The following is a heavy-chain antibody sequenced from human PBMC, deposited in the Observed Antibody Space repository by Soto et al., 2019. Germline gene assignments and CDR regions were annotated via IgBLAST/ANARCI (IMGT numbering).Heavy chain of an antibody. CDR1: GFTFSSSA. CDR2: ISYDGSKK. J-gene: IGHJ4*02. CDR3: ARDKRDLRFLEWSYYFDY. V-gene: IGHV3-30-3*01. D-gene: IGHD3-3*01. Sequence: QVQLVESGGGVVQPGRSLRLSCAASGFTFSSSAMHWVRQAPGKGLEWVAVISYDGSKKYYADSVKGRFTISRDNSKNTLYLQMNSLRAEDTAVYYCARDKRDLRFLEWSYYFDYWGQGTLVTVSS.